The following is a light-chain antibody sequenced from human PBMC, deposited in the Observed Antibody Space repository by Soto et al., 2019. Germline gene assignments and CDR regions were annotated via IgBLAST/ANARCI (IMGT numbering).Light chain of an antibody. Sequence: EIVMTQSPATLSVSPGERATLSCRASQSVNNSFLAWYQQKPGQAPRLLMYGVSTRATGIPVRFSGSGSGTEFTLTISRLQSEDFAVYYCQQYSSWPLNLGGGTKVEIK. J-gene: IGKJ4*01. V-gene: IGKV3-15*01. CDR3: QQYSSWPLN. CDR2: GVS. CDR1: QSVNNSF.